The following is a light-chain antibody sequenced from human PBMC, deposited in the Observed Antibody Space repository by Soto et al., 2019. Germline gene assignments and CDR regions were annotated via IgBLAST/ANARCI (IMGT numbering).Light chain of an antibody. J-gene: IGKJ1*01. V-gene: IGKV3-15*01. CDR1: QSVSSD. CDR2: GAS. Sequence: ELVMTQSPATLSVSPGDRATLSCRASQSVSSDLAWYQQKPGQAPRLLIYGASTRATGIPARFSGSGSGTEFTLTISSLQSEDFAVYHCQQYGRSPTTFGQGTKVEIK. CDR3: QQYGRSPTT.